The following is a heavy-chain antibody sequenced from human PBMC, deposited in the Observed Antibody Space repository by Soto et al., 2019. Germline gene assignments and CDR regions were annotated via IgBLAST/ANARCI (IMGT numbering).Heavy chain of an antibody. CDR2: IYYSGST. Sequence: QLQLQESGPGLVKPSETLSLTCTVSGGSISSSSYYWGWIRQPPGKGLEWIGSIYYSGSTYYNPYLKSRGTISVDTSKNQFSLKLSSVTAADTAVYYCARGVVVPAAPTQGWFDPWGQGTLVTVSS. CDR1: GGSISSSSYY. D-gene: IGHD2-2*01. CDR3: ARGVVVPAAPTQGWFDP. J-gene: IGHJ5*02. V-gene: IGHV4-39*01.